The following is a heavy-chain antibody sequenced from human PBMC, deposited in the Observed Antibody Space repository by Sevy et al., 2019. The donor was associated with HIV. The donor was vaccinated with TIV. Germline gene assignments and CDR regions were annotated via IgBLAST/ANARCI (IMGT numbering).Heavy chain of an antibody. CDR1: GFTFSSYS. CDR3: ARVRDYYDSSGYYYQ. V-gene: IGHV3-21*01. CDR2: INSISTYI. J-gene: IGHJ4*02. Sequence: GGSLRLSCAASGFTFSSYSMHWVRQAPGKGLEWVSSINSISTYIYYADSVKGRFTISRDNAKNSLYLQMNSLRAEDTAVYYCARVRDYYDSSGYYYQWGQGTLVTVSS. D-gene: IGHD3-22*01.